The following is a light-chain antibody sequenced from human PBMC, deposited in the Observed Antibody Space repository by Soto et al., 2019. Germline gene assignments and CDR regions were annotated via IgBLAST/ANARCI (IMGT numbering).Light chain of an antibody. J-gene: IGKJ2*01. V-gene: IGKV1-39*01. CDR1: QSISSH. Sequence: DIPMTQSPSSLSASVGDRVSISCRASQSISSHINWYQQRPGKAPKLLIFGASTLQTGVPSRFSGSGSGTDFTLSISRLHPEDFATYFCQQSFGTSRTFGQGTRLEVK. CDR2: GAS. CDR3: QQSFGTSRT.